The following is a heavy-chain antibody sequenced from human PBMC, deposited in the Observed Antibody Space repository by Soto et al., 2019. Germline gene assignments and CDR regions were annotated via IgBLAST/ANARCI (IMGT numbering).Heavy chain of an antibody. CDR1: GFTFSSYG. V-gene: IGHV3-23*01. CDR3: AKDRRAGGNYGFYSDF. J-gene: IGHJ4*02. D-gene: IGHD1-7*01. CDR2: SSATGAGT. Sequence: EVQLLESGGGLVQPGGSLRLSWAASGFTFSSYGMTWVRQAPGKGLEWVSFSSATGAGTYYADSVKGRFTISRDNSKNTLYLQMTSLSADDTAVYYCAKDRRAGGNYGFYSDFWGQGALVIVSS.